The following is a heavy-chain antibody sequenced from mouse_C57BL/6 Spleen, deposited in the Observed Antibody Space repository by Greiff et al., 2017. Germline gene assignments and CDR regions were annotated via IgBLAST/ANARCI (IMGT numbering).Heavy chain of an antibody. CDR1: GYTFTSYW. D-gene: IGHD3-2*02. J-gene: IGHJ4*01. CDR3: ARGGSGYRAMDY. V-gene: IGHV1-59*01. CDR2: IDPSDSYT. Sequence: QVQLQQPRAELVRPGTSVKLSCKASGYTFTSYWMHWVKQRPGQGLEWIGVIDPSDSYTNYNQKFKGKATLTVDTSSSTAYMQLSSLTSEDSAVYYCARGGSGYRAMDYWGQGTSVTVSS.